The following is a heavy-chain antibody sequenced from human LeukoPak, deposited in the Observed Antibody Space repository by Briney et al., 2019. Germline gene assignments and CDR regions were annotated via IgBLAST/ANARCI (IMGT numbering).Heavy chain of an antibody. J-gene: IGHJ6*03. V-gene: IGHV3-23*01. CDR2: ISGSGGST. D-gene: IGHD3-10*01. CDR3: AKVPNGDQSWYYYMDV. Sequence: GGSLRLSCAASGFPFSRYAMSWVRQAPGKGLEWVSAISGSGGSTYYADSVKGRFTISRDNSKNTLYLQMNSLRAEDTAVYYCAKVPNGDQSWYYYMDVWGKGTTVTVSS. CDR1: GFPFSRYA.